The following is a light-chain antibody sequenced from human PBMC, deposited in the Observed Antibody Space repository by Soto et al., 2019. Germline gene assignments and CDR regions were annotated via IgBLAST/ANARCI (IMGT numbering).Light chain of an antibody. V-gene: IGKV1-27*01. CDR2: AAS. J-gene: IGKJ1*01. Sequence: DIQMTQSPSSLSASVGDRVTITCRASQGIHNYLAWYQQKPGKVPTLLIFAASTLQSGVPSRFSGSGSGTEFTLTISSLQPEDVATYHCQKYGSAPRTFGQGTKVEIK. CDR1: QGIHNY. CDR3: QKYGSAPRT.